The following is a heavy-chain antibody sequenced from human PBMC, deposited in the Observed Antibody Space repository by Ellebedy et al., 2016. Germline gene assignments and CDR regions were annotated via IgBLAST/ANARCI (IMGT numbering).Heavy chain of an antibody. Sequence: ASVKVSXXASGYTFTSQFIHWVRQAPGQGLEWLGMINPSRGTTDYAQKFQGRVTMTEDTSTDTAYMELSSLRSEDTAVYYCAADWSGRRFKADAFDVWGQGTMVTVSS. V-gene: IGHV1-46*01. J-gene: IGHJ3*01. CDR1: GYTFTSQF. D-gene: IGHD3-3*01. CDR3: AADWSGRRFKADAFDV. CDR2: INPSRGTT.